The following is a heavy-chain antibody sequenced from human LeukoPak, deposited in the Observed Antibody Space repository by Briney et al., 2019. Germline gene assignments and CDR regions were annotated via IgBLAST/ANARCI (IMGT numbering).Heavy chain of an antibody. V-gene: IGHV4-39*07. CDR2: IYYSGST. D-gene: IGHD4-17*01. CDR3: ASSYGYWYYFDY. CDR1: GGSISSSSYY. Sequence: SETLSLTCTVSGGSISSSSYYWGWIRQPPGKGLEWIGSIYYSGSTYYNPSLKSRVTISVDTSKKQFSLKLSSVTAADTAVYYCASSYGYWYYFDYWGQGTLVTVSS. J-gene: IGHJ4*02.